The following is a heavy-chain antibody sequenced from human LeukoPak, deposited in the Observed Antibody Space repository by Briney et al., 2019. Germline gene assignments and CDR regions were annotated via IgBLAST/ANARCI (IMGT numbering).Heavy chain of an antibody. J-gene: IGHJ4*02. CDR2: ISYDGSNT. Sequence: HSGGSLRLSCAASGFTFNNYGMHWVRRAPGKGLEWVAIISYDGSNTYYADSVKGRFTISRDNSKNTLYLQMSSLRAEDTAVYYCAKGAWIPSCPGFWGQGTLVTVSS. CDR3: AKGAWIPSCPGF. CDR1: GFTFNNYG. V-gene: IGHV3-30*18. D-gene: IGHD5-18*01.